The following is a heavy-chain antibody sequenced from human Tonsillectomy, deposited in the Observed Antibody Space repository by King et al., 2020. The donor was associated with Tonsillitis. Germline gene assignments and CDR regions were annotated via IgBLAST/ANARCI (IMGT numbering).Heavy chain of an antibody. CDR2: IIPMFGTA. Sequence: QLVQSGAEVKKPGSSVKVSCKASGGTFSSYAINWVRQAPGQGLEWMGGIIPMFGTANYAQKLQGRVTITADDTTSTAYMELSSLRSEDTAVFYCARGNKAYYYMDVWGQGTTVTVSS. D-gene: IGHD1/OR15-1a*01. CDR1: GGTFSSYA. J-gene: IGHJ6*03. V-gene: IGHV1-69*12. CDR3: ARGNKAYYYMDV.